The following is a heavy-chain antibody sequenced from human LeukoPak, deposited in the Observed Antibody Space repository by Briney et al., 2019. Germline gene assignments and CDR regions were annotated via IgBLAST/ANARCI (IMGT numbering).Heavy chain of an antibody. J-gene: IGHJ4*02. CDR1: GFTFSSYA. D-gene: IGHD2-15*01. CDR3: ASMFGYCSGGSCYDY. V-gene: IGHV3-30-3*01. Sequence: GGSLRLSCAASGFTFSSYAMHWVRQGPGKGLEWVAVISYDGSNKYYADSVKGRFTISRDNSKNTLYLQMNSLRAEDTAVYYCASMFGYCSGGSCYDYWGQGTLVTVSS. CDR2: ISYDGSNK.